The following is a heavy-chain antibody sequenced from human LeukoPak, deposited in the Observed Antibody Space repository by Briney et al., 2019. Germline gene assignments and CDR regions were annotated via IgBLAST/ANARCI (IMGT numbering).Heavy chain of an antibody. CDR3: ARTDYGDSSFDY. D-gene: IGHD4-17*01. J-gene: IGHJ4*02. Sequence: PGGSLRLSCAASGFTVSSNYLNWVRQAPGKGLEWVSVIYGGDGTYYADPVKGRFTISRDNAKNSLYLQMNSLRAEDTAVYYCARTDYGDSSFDYWGQGTLVTVSS. CDR2: IYGGDGT. CDR1: GFTVSSNY. V-gene: IGHV3-66*01.